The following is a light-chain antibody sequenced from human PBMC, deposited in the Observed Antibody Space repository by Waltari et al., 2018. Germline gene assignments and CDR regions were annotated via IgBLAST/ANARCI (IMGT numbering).Light chain of an antibody. CDR1: QDVQKY. J-gene: IGKJ5*01. CDR3: QQSYRPPPIT. CDR2: AGS. V-gene: IGKV1-39*01. Sequence: DIRLTQSPSHLSASVGDRVTITGRASQDVQKYLNWYQQKQGKAPKLLIYAGSSLQSGVPSRFSGSGFGTDFTLTITSLQPEDFGSYYCQQSYRPPPITFGQGTRLEIK.